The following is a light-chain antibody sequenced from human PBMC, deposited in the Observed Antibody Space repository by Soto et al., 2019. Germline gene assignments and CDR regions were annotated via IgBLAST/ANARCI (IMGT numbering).Light chain of an antibody. CDR3: HQYNTCHPGT. J-gene: IGKJ2*01. CDR1: HSIIRS. CDR2: DAS. Sequence: EIVLTQSPAILSVSPGERATLSRRASHSIIRSLSWYQQKPGQAPRLLISDASTRATGIPARFSGSGSGTEFTLTISSLRSEDFALYYCHQYNTCHPGTLGQGSKVDI. V-gene: IGKV3-15*01.